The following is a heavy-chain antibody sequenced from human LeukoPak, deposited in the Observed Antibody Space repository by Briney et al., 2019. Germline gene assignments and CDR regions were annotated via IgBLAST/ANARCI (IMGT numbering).Heavy chain of an antibody. CDR2: IKQDGSEK. Sequence: GGSLRLSCAASGFTFSSYWMSWVRQAPGKGLEWVANIKQDGSEKYYVDSVKGRFTISRDSAKNSLYLQMNSLRAEDTAVYYCARAKSDSSSWLPDYYYYYYMDVWGKGTTVTVSS. D-gene: IGHD6-13*01. J-gene: IGHJ6*03. CDR3: ARAKSDSSSWLPDYYYYYYMDV. V-gene: IGHV3-7*01. CDR1: GFTFSSYW.